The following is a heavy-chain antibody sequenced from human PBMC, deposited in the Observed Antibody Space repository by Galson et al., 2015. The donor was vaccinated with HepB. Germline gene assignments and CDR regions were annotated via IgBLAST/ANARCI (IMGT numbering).Heavy chain of an antibody. J-gene: IGHJ3*02. D-gene: IGHD2-8*01. CDR1: GFTFSDYY. CDR3: GRSVVLMVYAMVHDAFDI. CDR2: ISSSGSTI. Sequence: SLRLSCAASGFTFSDYYMGWIRQAPGKGLEWVSYISSSGSTIYYADSVKGRFTISRDNAKNSLYLQMNSLRAEDTAVYYCGRSVVLMVYAMVHDAFDIWGQGTMVTVSS. V-gene: IGHV3-11*01.